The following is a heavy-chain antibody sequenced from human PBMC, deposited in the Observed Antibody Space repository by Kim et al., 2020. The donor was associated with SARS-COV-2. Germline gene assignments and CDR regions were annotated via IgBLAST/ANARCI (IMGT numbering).Heavy chain of an antibody. CDR3: AKALADYGGMYGMDV. CDR2: ISYDGSNK. J-gene: IGHJ6*02. CDR1: GFTFSSYG. D-gene: IGHD3-10*01. Sequence: GGSLRLSCAASGFTFSSYGMHWVRQAPGKGLEWVAVISYDGSNKYYADSVKGRFTISRDNSKNTLYLQMNSLRAEDTAVYYCAKALADYGGMYGMDVWGQGTTVTVSS. V-gene: IGHV3-30*18.